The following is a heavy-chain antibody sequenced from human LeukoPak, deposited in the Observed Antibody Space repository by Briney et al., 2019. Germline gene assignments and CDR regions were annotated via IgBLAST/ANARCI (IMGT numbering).Heavy chain of an antibody. D-gene: IGHD6-19*01. CDR3: ARGSGSGWPLDR. J-gene: IGHJ5*02. V-gene: IGHV3-53*01. CDR2: MYAGGTT. CDR1: GVXVSRNF. Sequence: PGGSLRLSCAASGVXVSRNFISWVRQAPGKGLQWVAIMYAGGTTDYSESVRGRFHISRDTSNNTLSLQMNSLRAEDTAVYYCARGSGSGWPLDRWGQGTLVTVSS.